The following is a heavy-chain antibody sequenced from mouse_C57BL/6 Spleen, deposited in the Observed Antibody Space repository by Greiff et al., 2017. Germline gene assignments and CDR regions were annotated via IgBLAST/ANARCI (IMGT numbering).Heavy chain of an antibody. CDR1: GYSITSGYY. J-gene: IGHJ2*01. Sequence: EVQLVESGPGLVKPSQSLSLTCSVTGYSITSGYYWNWIRQFPGNKLEWMGYISYDGSNNYNPSLKNRISITRDTSKNQFFLKLNSVTTEDTATYYCAREGTTVVADYFDYWGQGTTLTVSS. V-gene: IGHV3-6*01. D-gene: IGHD1-1*01. CDR2: ISYDGSN. CDR3: AREGTTVVADYFDY.